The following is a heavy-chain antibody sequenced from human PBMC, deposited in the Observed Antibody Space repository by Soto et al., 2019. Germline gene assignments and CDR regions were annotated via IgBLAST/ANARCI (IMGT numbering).Heavy chain of an antibody. CDR3: ARDLGTGAIVVVVAATGYYGMGV. V-gene: IGHV1-18*01. D-gene: IGHD2-15*01. J-gene: IGHJ6*02. Sequence: ASVKVSCKASGYTFTSYGISWVRQAPGQGLEWMGWISAYNGNTNYAQKLQGRVTMTTDTSTSTAYMELRSLRSDDTAVYYCARDLGTGAIVVVVAATGYYGMGVWGQGTTVTVSS. CDR1: GYTFTSYG. CDR2: ISAYNGNT.